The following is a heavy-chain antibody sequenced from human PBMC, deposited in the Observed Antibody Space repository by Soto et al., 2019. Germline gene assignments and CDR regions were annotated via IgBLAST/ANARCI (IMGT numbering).Heavy chain of an antibody. CDR2: IYSGGST. D-gene: IGHD3-16*01. CDR3: ARGGGGEGWLPYPIQH. J-gene: IGHJ1*01. Sequence: EVQLVESGGGLVQPGGSLRLSCAASGFTVSSNYMSWVRQAPGKGLEWVSVIYSGGSTYYADSVKGRFTISRDNSKNTLYVEMKSVGGEETAVYYGARGGGGEGWLPYPIQHWGQGTLVTVSS. V-gene: IGHV3-66*01. CDR1: GFTVSSNY.